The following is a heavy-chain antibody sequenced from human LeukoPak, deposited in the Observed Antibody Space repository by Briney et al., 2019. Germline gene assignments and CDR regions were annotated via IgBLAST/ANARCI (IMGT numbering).Heavy chain of an antibody. CDR3: ARDRTTMVCFDY. J-gene: IGHJ4*02. V-gene: IGHV3-43D*03. Sequence: GGSLRLSCAASGFIFGEYGMHWVRQAPGRGLEWVSHITWQGVSTYYADSVKGRFTISRDNSERFLYLEMNSLRAEDTAVYYCARDRTTMVCFDYWGQGTLVTVSS. CDR2: ITWQGVST. CDR1: GFIFGEYG. D-gene: IGHD3-10*01.